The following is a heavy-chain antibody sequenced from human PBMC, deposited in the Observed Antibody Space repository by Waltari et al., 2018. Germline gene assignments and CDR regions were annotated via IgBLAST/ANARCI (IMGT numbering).Heavy chain of an antibody. CDR3: AREDLVGHYFDY. J-gene: IGHJ4*02. V-gene: IGHV3-30-3*01. CDR2: ISYDGSNK. D-gene: IGHD2-8*02. CDR1: GFTFSSYA. Sequence: QVQLVESGGGVVQPGRSLRLSCAASGFTFSSYAMHWVRQAPGKGLEWVAVISYDGSNKYYVDSVKGRFTISRDNSKNTLYLQMNSLRAEDTAVYYCAREDLVGHYFDYWGQGTLVTVSS.